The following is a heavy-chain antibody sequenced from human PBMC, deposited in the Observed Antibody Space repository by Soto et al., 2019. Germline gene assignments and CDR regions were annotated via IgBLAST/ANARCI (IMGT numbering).Heavy chain of an antibody. Sequence: VQLLESGGGLVQPGRSLRLSCAASGFTFSSYAMHWVRQAPGKGLEWVAVISYDGSNKYYADSVKGRFTISRDNSKNTLYLQMNSLRAEDTAVYYCARDIAAAGNSYYGMDVWGQGTTVTVSS. V-gene: IGHV3-30-3*01. CDR3: ARDIAAAGNSYYGMDV. J-gene: IGHJ6*02. CDR2: ISYDGSNK. D-gene: IGHD6-13*01. CDR1: GFTFSSYA.